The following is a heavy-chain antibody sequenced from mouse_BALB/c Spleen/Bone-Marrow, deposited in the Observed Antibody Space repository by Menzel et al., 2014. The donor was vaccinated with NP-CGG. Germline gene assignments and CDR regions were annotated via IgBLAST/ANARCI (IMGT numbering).Heavy chain of an antibody. Sequence: VKLVESGPGLVAPSQSLSITCTVSGFSLTSYGVHWVRRPPGKGLEWLGVIWAGGSTNYNSALMSRLSISKDNSKSQVFLKMNSLQTDDTAMYYCARALDSSGYGFAYWGQGTLVTVSA. J-gene: IGHJ3*01. D-gene: IGHD3-2*01. CDR1: GFSLTSYG. CDR2: IWAGGST. CDR3: ARALDSSGYGFAY. V-gene: IGHV2-9*02.